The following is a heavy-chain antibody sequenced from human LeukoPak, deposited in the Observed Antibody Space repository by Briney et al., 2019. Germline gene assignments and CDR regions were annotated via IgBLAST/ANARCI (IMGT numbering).Heavy chain of an antibody. V-gene: IGHV3-49*04. Sequence: GGSLRLSCTASGFTFGDYAMSWVRQAPGKGLEWVGFIRSNTFGGTGEYAASVKCRFTISRDDSKSIAYLQMNSLKTDDTAVYYCSRDQYKYNYGSGSSGLFDYWGQGTLVTVSS. D-gene: IGHD3-10*01. CDR2: IRSNTFGGTG. CDR3: SRDQYKYNYGSGSSGLFDY. CDR1: GFTFGDYA. J-gene: IGHJ4*02.